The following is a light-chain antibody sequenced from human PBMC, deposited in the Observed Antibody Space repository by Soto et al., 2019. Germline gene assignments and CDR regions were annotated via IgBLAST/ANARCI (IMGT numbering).Light chain of an antibody. CDR3: QKYNSAPWT. CDR1: QGIAKS. Sequence: DIHMTQSPSSLSASVGDRVTITCRASQGIAKSLAWYQQKPGKAPKLLIYSASTLQSGVPSRFSGSGSGTDFTLTISSLQPEDVATYYCQKYNSAPWTFGQGTKVDIK. J-gene: IGKJ1*01. CDR2: SAS. V-gene: IGKV1-27*01.